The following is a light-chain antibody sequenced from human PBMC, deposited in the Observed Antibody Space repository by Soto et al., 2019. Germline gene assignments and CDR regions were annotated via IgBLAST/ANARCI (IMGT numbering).Light chain of an antibody. CDR2: SAF. V-gene: IGKV3-20*01. Sequence: EIVLTQSPGTLSLSPGERGTLSCRASQSVSSNYLAWYQQKPGQAPRLLIYSAFSRATGIPDRVSGSGSGTDCTLTVSRLEPEDFAVYYCQYYGSSPWTFGQGTKVEIK. CDR3: QYYGSSPWT. CDR1: QSVSSNY. J-gene: IGKJ1*01.